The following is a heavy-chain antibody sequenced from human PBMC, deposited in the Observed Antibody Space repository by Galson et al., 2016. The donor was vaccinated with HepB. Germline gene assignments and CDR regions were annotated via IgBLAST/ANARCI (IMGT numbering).Heavy chain of an antibody. Sequence: SLRLSCAASGLTSGFVFSDAWLRWVRQTPQKGLEWVGRMKSSGSGGTPDYSAPMKGRFTISREDSRNTLYLQMNSLKSEDAGVYYCAWHYYDTSGYFPLGLWGQGTLVTVSS. J-gene: IGHJ4*02. V-gene: IGHV3-15*01. CDR2: MKSSGSGGTP. CDR3: AWHYYDTSGYFPLGL. CDR1: GFVFSDAW. D-gene: IGHD3-22*01.